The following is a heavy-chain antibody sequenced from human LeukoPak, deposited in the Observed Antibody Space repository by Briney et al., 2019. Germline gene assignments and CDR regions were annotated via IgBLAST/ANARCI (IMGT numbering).Heavy chain of an antibody. CDR2: FYYRGST. CDR1: GGSISSYY. CDR3: ARHSGTLGYFDY. J-gene: IGHJ4*02. D-gene: IGHD1-14*01. V-gene: IGHV4-59*12. Sequence: SETLSLTCTVSGGSISSYYWSWIRQPPGKGLEWIGYFYYRGSTNYNPSLKSRVTISLDTSKNQFSLRLRSVTAADTAVCYCARHSGTLGYFDYWGQGTRVTVSS.